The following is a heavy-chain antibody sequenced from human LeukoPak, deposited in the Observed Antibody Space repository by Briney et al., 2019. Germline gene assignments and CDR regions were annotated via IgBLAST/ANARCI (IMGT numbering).Heavy chain of an antibody. V-gene: IGHV3-23*01. CDR3: AKDPGVAAAGTHFDY. Sequence: GGSLRLSCAASGFTFSSYAMSWVRQAPGKGLEWVSGISGSGDNTYYADSVKGRFTISRDNSKNTLYVQVNSLGAEDTAVYYCAKDPGVAAAGTHFDYWGQGTLVTVSS. CDR2: ISGSGDNT. J-gene: IGHJ4*02. CDR1: GFTFSSYA. D-gene: IGHD6-13*01.